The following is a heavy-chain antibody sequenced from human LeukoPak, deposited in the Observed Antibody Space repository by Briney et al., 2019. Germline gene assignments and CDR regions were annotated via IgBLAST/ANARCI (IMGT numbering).Heavy chain of an antibody. CDR3: ARGSAKGGRGLQWLVQGVNDY. CDR1: GFTFSNYW. Sequence: GGSLRLSCAASGFTFSNYWMYWVRQAPGKGLMWVSRITSDGSSTSYADSVKGRFTISRDNAKNTLYLQMNSLRAEDTAVYYCARGSAKGGRGLQWLVQGVNDYWGQGTLVTVSS. CDR2: ITSDGSST. D-gene: IGHD6-19*01. V-gene: IGHV3-74*01. J-gene: IGHJ4*02.